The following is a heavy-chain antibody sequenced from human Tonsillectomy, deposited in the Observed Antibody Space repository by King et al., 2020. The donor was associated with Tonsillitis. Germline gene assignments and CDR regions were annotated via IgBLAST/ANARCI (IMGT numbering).Heavy chain of an antibody. CDR2: IYYSGST. CDR1: GGSISSYY. V-gene: IGHV4-59*01. D-gene: IGHD1-1*01. J-gene: IGHJ4*02. CDR3: ARDYSGTKQYDY. Sequence: LQESGPGVVKPSETLSLTCTVSGGSISSYYWSWIRQPPGQGLEWIGYIYYSGSTNYNPSLKSRVTISVDTSQNQFFLKLSSVTAADTAVYYCARDYSGTKQYDYWGQGTLVTVSS.